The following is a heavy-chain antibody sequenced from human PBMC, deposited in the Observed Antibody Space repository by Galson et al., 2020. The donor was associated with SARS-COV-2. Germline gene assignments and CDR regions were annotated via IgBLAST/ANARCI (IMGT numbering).Heavy chain of an antibody. J-gene: IGHJ5*02. Sequence: ASVKVSCKVSGYTFTKLSMHWVRQAPGQGLEWMGGFDPDNGETTYAQKFQGRVTMTEDTSTNTAYMELSSLRSEDTALYYCAYSTAVAANYCFDPWGHGALVTGSS. CDR1: GYTFTKLS. D-gene: IGHD6-19*01. V-gene: IGHV1-24*01. CDR2: FDPDNGET. CDR3: AYSTAVAANYCFDP.